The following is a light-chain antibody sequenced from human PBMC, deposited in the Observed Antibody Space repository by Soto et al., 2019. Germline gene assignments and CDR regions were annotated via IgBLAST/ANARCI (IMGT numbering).Light chain of an antibody. CDR3: SSYTTSNTLL. V-gene: IGLV2-14*01. Sequence: QSALTQPASVSGSPGQSITISCTGTSRDVGYYNYVSWYQQHPGKAPKLLIYEVSSRPSGVSDRFSGSKSGTTASLTISGLQIEDESDYYCSSYTTSNTLLFGGGTKLTVL. J-gene: IGLJ3*02. CDR1: SRDVGYYNY. CDR2: EVS.